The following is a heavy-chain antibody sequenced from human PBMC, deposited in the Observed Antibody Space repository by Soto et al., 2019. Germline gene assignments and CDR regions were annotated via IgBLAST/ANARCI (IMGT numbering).Heavy chain of an antibody. Sequence: SQTLSLTCAISGDSVSSTSAAWSWISQSPSRGLEWLGRTYYRSTRYSDYAVSVKRRITINPETSTNQISLQLNSVTPEDTAVYYCARGSYYSGWVWGQGTLVTVSS. V-gene: IGHV6-1*01. CDR3: ARGSYYSGWV. D-gene: IGHD6-19*01. CDR1: GDSVSSTSAA. J-gene: IGHJ4*02. CDR2: TYYRSTRYS.